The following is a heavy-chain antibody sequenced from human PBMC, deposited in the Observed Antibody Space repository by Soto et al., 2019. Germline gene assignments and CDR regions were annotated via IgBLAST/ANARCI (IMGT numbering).Heavy chain of an antibody. Sequence: EASVKVSCKASGYTFTSYGMSWVRQAPGQGLEWMGWISAYNGNTNYAQKLQGRVTITADESTSTVYMELTSLRSEDTAVYYCARTQGVHPGNYWGQGTLVTVSS. CDR1: GYTFTSYG. J-gene: IGHJ4*02. CDR3: ARTQGVHPGNY. V-gene: IGHV1-18*01. CDR2: ISAYNGNT.